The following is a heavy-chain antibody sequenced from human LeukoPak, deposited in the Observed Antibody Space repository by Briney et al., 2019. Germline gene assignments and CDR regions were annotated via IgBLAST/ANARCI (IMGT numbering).Heavy chain of an antibody. D-gene: IGHD3-22*01. J-gene: IGHJ4*02. Sequence: KPGRSLRLSCTASGFTFGDYAMSWFRQAPGRGLEWVGFIRSKAYGGTTEYAASVKGRFTISRDDSKSIAYLQMNSLKTEDTAVYYCTPQYYYDFDYWGQGTLVTVSS. CDR3: TPQYYYDFDY. V-gene: IGHV3-49*05. CDR1: GFTFGDYA. CDR2: IRSKAYGGTT.